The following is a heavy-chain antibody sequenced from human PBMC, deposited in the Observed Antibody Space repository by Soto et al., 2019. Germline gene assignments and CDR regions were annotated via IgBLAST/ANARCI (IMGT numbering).Heavy chain of an antibody. D-gene: IGHD1-26*01. V-gene: IGHV3-33*01. Sequence: QVQLVEAGGGVVQPGSSLSLTCAASGFTFSGYGMHWVRQAPSKGLEWVTVIWADGSKTRYAESVKGRFTFSRDNHEKTSLMQMNRLRVEDRAVYYCARDKSAWERGGFDFWGQGTLVIVSS. CDR1: GFTFSGYG. CDR2: IWADGSKT. CDR3: ARDKSAWERGGFDF. J-gene: IGHJ3*01.